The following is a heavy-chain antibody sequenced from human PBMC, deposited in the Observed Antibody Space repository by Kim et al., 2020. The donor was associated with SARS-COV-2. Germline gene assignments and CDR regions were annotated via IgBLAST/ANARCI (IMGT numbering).Heavy chain of an antibody. CDR1: GFTFSRYG. CDR2: ISYDGNNK. D-gene: IGHD3-10*01. Sequence: GGSLRLSCAASGFTFSRYGMHWVRQAPGKGPEWLAVISYDGNNKYYRDSVKGRFTVSRDNSKNTVSLQMNSLRAEDTAAYYCAKLRGHLQLWDYWGQGTLVTVSS. CDR3: AKLRGHLQLWDY. J-gene: IGHJ4*02. V-gene: IGHV3-30*18.